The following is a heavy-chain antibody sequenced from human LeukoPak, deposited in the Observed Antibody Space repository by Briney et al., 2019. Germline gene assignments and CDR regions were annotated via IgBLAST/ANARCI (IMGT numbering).Heavy chain of an antibody. V-gene: IGHV4-34*01. J-gene: IGHJ2*01. CDR1: GGSFSGFY. CDR2: INHSRST. Sequence: PSETLSLTCAVYGGSFSGFYWTWIPQPPGKGLEWIGQINHSRSTHYNPSLKSRVTISVDTSKNQFSLKLSSVTAADTAVYYCARVPKYFDLWGRGTLVTVSS. CDR3: ARVPKYFDL.